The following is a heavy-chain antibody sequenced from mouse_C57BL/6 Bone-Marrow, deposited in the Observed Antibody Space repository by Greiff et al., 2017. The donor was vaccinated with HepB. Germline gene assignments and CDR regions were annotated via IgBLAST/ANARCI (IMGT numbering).Heavy chain of an antibody. CDR3: TTYSSVVGSYAIDY. CDR1: GFNIKDDY. CDR2: IDPENGDT. V-gene: IGHV14-4*01. D-gene: IGHD1-1*01. Sequence: VQLQQSGAELVRPGASVKLSCTASGFNIKDDYMHWVKQRPEQGLEWIGWIDPENGDTEYASKFQGKATITADTSSNTAYLQLSSLTSEDTAVYHCTTYSSVVGSYAIDYWGQGTSVTVSS. J-gene: IGHJ4*01.